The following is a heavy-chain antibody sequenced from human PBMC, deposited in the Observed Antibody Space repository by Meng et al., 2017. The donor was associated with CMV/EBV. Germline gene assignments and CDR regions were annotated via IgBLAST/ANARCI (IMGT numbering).Heavy chain of an antibody. J-gene: IGHJ4*02. D-gene: IGHD3-10*01. CDR2: ISGSGGST. V-gene: IGHV3-23*01. Sequence: GESLKISCAASGFTFSSYAMSWVRQAPGKGLEWVSAISGSGGSTYYADSVKGRFTISRDNSKNTLYLHMNSLRAEDTAVYYCAKDTNYYGSGSYDYWGQGTLVTVSS. CDR1: GFTFSSYA. CDR3: AKDTNYYGSGSYDY.